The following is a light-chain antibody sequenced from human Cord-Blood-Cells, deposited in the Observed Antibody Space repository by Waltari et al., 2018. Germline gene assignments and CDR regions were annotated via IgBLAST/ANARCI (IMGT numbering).Light chain of an antibody. CDR1: SSDVGSYTI. CDR2: EGS. J-gene: IGLJ2*01. Sequence: QSALTQPASVSGSPGHSSTLSCTGTSSDVGSYTIVSCYQQHPGKAPKLMIYEGSKRPSWVSNRFSGSKSGNTASLTISVLQAEDEADYYCCSYAGSSTFVVFGGGTKLTVL. V-gene: IGLV2-23*03. CDR3: CSYAGSSTFVV.